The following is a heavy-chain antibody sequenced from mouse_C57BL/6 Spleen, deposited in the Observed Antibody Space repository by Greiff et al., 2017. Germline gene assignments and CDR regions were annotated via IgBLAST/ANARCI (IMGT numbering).Heavy chain of an antibody. CDR1: GYTFTSYG. CDR3: ANYGYDEYVWYFDY. V-gene: IGHV1-81*01. Sequence: QVQLQQSGAELARPGASVKLSCKASGYTFTSYGISWVKQRTGQGLEWIGEIYPRSGNTNYNEKFKGKATMTVDKSSSTAYMELRSLTSAVSAVYFCANYGYDEYVWYFDYWGQGTTLTVSS. D-gene: IGHD2-2*01. J-gene: IGHJ2*01. CDR2: IYPRSGNT.